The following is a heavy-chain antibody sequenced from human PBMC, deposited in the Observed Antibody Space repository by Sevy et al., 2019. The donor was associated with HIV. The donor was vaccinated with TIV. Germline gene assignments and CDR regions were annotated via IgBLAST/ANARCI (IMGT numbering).Heavy chain of an antibody. CDR2: IYSGVTT. CDR3: ARVSVYYYDSSGYYTTGNAFDI. V-gene: IGHV3-53*01. D-gene: IGHD3-22*01. CDR1: GFTVGSNY. Sequence: GGSLRLSCAASGFTVGSNYMSWVRLAPGKGLEWVSIIYSGVTTSYADSVKGRFTITRDNSKNTLYLQMNSLRAEDTAVYYCARVSVYYYDSSGYYTTGNAFDIWGQGTMVTVSS. J-gene: IGHJ3*02.